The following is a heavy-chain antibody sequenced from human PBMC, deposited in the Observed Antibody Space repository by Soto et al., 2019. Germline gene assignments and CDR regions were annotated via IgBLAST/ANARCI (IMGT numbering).Heavy chain of an antibody. Sequence: LATLSLTCGVYGGAFRGYYWSWIRQPPGKGLEWLGEINDSGSTNYNPSLKSRITISLDTSKKEISLRLSSVTAADTAVYYCARERGRYCSGESCYPFGPWGQGALVTVS. V-gene: IGHV4-34*01. CDR3: ARERGRYCSGESCYPFGP. J-gene: IGHJ5*02. D-gene: IGHD2-15*01. CDR2: INDSGST. CDR1: GGAFRGYY.